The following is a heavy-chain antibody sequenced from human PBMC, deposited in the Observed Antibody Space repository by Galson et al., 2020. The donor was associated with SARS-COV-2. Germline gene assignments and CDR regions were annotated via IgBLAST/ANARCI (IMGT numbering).Heavy chain of an antibody. CDR3: ARETGYDAGDAFDI. Sequence: GGSLRLSCAASGFTFSSYEMNWVRQAPGKGLEWVSYISSSGSTIYYADSVKGRFTISRDNAKRSLYLQMNSLRAEDTAAYYCARETGYDAGDAFDIWGQGTVATVSS. V-gene: IGHV3-48*03. D-gene: IGHD5-12*01. CDR1: GFTFSSYE. J-gene: IGHJ3*02. CDR2: ISSSGSTI.